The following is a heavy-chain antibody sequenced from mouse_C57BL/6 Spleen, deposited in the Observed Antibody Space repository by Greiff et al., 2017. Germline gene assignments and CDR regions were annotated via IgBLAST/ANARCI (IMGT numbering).Heavy chain of an antibody. CDR3: ARGGGYYWYFDV. D-gene: IGHD2-2*01. CDR2: IYPGDGDT. V-gene: IGHV1-80*01. Sequence: QVHVKQSGAELVKPGASVKISCKASGYAFSSYWMNWVKQRPGKGLEWIGQIYPGDGDTNYNGKFKGKATLTADKSSSTAYMQLSSLTSEDSAVYFCARGGGYYWYFDVWGTGTTVTVSS. CDR1: GYAFSSYW. J-gene: IGHJ1*03.